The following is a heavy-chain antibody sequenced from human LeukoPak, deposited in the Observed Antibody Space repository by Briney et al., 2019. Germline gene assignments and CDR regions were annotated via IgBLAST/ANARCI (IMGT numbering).Heavy chain of an antibody. J-gene: IGHJ5*02. D-gene: IGHD3-16*01. CDR3: ARDSARERGLWFDP. Sequence: SLKGSCKASRGTFSRYAISCVRHAPGQGLECMGGIIPIFGTANYAQKFQGRVTITADKSTSTAYMELSSLRSEDTAVYYCARDSARERGLWFDPWGQGTLVTVSS. CDR2: IIPIFGTA. CDR1: RGTFSRYA. V-gene: IGHV1-69*06.